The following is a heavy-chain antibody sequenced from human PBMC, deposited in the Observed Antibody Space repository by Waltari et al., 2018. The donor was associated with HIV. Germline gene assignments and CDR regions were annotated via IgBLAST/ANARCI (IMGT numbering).Heavy chain of an antibody. J-gene: IGHJ4*02. D-gene: IGHD2-8*01. CDR3: ARHPRTNLDYGDY. CDR1: GGSISSSSHY. V-gene: IGHV4-39*01. CDR2: IYYRGST. Sequence: QLQLQESGPGLVKPSETLSLTCTVSGGSISSSSHYWGWLRQPPGKGLEWIGSIYYRGSTYYNPSLKSRVTISVDTSKNQFSLKLSSVTAADTAVYYCARHPRTNLDYGDYWGQGTLVTVSS.